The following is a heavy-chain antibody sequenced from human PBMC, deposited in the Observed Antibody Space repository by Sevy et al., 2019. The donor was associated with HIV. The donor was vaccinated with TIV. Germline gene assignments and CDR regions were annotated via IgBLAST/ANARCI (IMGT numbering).Heavy chain of an antibody. V-gene: IGHV3-23*01. J-gene: IGHJ4*02. CDR3: ATRGGMGTVTTDFVFDY. CDR2: ISGSGGST. CDR1: GFTFSSYA. D-gene: IGHD4-17*01. Sequence: GGSLRLSCAASGFTFSSYAMSWVRQAPGKGLEWVSAISGSGGSTYYADSVKGRFTISRDNSKNTLYLQMNSLGAEDTAVYYCATRGGMGTVTTDFVFDYWGQGTLVTVSS.